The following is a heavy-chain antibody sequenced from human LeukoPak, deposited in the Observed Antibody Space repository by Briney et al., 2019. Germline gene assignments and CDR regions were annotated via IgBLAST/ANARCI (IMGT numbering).Heavy chain of an antibody. CDR3: AKGPNYFDS. J-gene: IGHJ4*02. V-gene: IGHV3-74*01. Sequence: GGSLRLSCAASGFSFSNYWMHWVRHAAGKGLVWVTRMNSDGSATYYADSVQGRFTISRDNAKNTLYLQMNSLRAEDTAMYFCAKGPNYFDSWGQGTLVTVSS. CDR1: GFSFSNYW. CDR2: MNSDGSAT.